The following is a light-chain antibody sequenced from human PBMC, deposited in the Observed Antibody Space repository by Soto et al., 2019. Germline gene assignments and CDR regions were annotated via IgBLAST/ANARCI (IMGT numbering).Light chain of an antibody. CDR3: HHYPAYS. CDR1: QSVSSSY. Sequence: EIVLTQSPGTLSLSPGERATLSCRASQSVSSSYLAWYQQKPGQAPRLLIYGASSRATGIPDRFSGSGSGTHFTLTISKLEPQDFAVYYSHHYPAYSFGHGTNVEIK. CDR2: GAS. V-gene: IGKV3-20*01. J-gene: IGKJ2*01.